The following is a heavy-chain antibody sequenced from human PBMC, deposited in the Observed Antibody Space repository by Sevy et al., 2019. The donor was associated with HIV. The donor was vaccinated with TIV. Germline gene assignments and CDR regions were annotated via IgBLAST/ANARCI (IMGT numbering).Heavy chain of an antibody. J-gene: IGHJ4*02. CDR1: GYRFSTSW. CDR3: ARVSDTGSFPFDF. Sequence: GESLKISCRGSGYRFSTSWIGWVRQMPGKGLEWRGMIYPGDSDTRYSPSFQDQVTFSVAKSVTTAYLQWSSLKASDTAIYYCARVSDTGSFPFDFWGQGPLVTVSS. D-gene: IGHD1-26*01. CDR2: IYPGDSDT. V-gene: IGHV5-51*01.